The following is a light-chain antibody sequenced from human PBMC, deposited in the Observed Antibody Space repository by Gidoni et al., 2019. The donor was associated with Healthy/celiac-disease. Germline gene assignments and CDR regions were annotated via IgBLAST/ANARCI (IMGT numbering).Light chain of an antibody. V-gene: IGKV1-5*01. CDR3: QQYNSYSS. CDR2: DAS. J-gene: IGKJ3*01. Sequence: DIQMTQSPSTLSASVGDRVTITCRASQSISSWLAWYQQNPGKAPKLLIYDASSLESGVPSRFSGSGSGTEFTLTISSLQPDDFATYYCQQYNSYSSFGPGTKVDIK. CDR1: QSISSW.